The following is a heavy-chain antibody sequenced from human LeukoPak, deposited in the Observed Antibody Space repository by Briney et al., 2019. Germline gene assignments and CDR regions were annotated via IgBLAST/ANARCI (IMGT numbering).Heavy chain of an antibody. CDR3: ARDMERRDAFDI. CDR2: IYHSGST. J-gene: IGHJ3*02. Sequence: SETLSLTCAVSGGSISSGGYSWSWIRQPPGKGLEWIGYIYHSGSTYYNPSLKSRVTISVDTSKNQFSLKVSSVTAADTAVYYCARDMERRDAFDIWGQGTLVTVS. D-gene: IGHD1-1*01. CDR1: GGSISSGGYS. V-gene: IGHV4-30-2*01.